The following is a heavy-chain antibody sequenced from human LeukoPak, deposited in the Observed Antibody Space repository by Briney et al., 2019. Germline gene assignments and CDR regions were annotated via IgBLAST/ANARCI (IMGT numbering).Heavy chain of an antibody. D-gene: IGHD2-8*01. V-gene: IGHV3-23*01. J-gene: IGHJ4*02. CDR2: ISGSGGST. CDR3: AKDRSCTNDICHGDFDY. Sequence: GGSLRLSCAASGFTFSSYAVSWVPEAPGKGLEWVSSISGSGGSTYSADSVKGRFTISRDNSKNTLYLQMNSLRAEDTALYYCAKDRSCTNDICHGDFDYWGQGTLVTVSS. CDR1: GFTFSSYA.